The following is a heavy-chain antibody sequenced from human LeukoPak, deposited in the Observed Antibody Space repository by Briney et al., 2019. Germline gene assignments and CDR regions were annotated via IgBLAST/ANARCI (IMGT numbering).Heavy chain of an antibody. CDR1: GFSLSTSGVG. V-gene: IGHV2-5*02. CDR3: AGGSGRTFDY. J-gene: IGHJ4*02. CDR2: IYWDDDK. D-gene: IGHD3-10*01. Sequence: SGPTLVNPTQTLTLTCTLSGFSLSTSGVGVGWIRQPPGMALEWLALIYWDDDKRYSPSLESRLTLTKDTSRNQVVLKMTNMDPVDTATYYCAGGSGRTFDYWGQGTLVTVSS.